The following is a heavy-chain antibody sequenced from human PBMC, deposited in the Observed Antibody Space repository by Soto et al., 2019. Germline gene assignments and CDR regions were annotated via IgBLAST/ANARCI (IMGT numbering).Heavy chain of an antibody. V-gene: IGHV1-69*06. CDR1: GGTXISYA. Sequence: SXKVSFKASGGTXISYAISLVRQAPGQGLEWRGGIIPIFGTANYAQKFQGRVTITADKSTSTAYMELSSLRSQDTAVYYCASPRGAPGHFQHWGQGTLVTVS. CDR2: IIPIFGTA. CDR3: ASPRGAPGHFQH. J-gene: IGHJ1*01.